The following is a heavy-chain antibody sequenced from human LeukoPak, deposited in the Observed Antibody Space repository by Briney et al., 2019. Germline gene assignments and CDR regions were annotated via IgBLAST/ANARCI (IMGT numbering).Heavy chain of an antibody. Sequence: SETLSLTCTVSGGSISSYYWSWIRQPPGTGLEWIGYIYYSGSTNYNPSLKSRVTISVDTSKNQFSLKLSSVTAADTAVYYCARVGVDTAMDDAFDIWGQGTMVTVSS. J-gene: IGHJ3*02. D-gene: IGHD5-18*01. CDR3: ARVGVDTAMDDAFDI. CDR2: IYYSGST. CDR1: GGSISSYY. V-gene: IGHV4-59*08.